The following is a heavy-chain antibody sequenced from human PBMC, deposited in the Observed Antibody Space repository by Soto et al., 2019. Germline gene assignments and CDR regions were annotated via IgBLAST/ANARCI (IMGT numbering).Heavy chain of an antibody. J-gene: IGHJ4*02. V-gene: IGHV3-23*01. CDR3: AKDFQGVNPDYFDS. D-gene: IGHD3-10*01. CDR2: IRGSGGST. CDR1: GFTCSSYA. Sequence: GGSLRLSCAASGFTCSSYAMGWVRLAPGKGLEWVSAIRGSGGSTYYADSVKGRFTISRDNSKNTLYLQMNSLRAEDTAVYYCAKDFQGVNPDYFDSWGQGTLVTVSS.